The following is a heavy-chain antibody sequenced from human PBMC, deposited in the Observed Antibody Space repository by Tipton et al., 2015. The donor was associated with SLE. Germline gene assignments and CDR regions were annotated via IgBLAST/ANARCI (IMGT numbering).Heavy chain of an antibody. CDR3: ARDTLPSNYDILTGYYPYYYYYGMDV. Sequence: SLRLSCAASGFTFSSYAMHWVRQAPGKGLEWVAVISYDGSNKYYADSVKGRFTISRDNSKNTLYLQMNSLRAEDTAVYYCARDTLPSNYDILTGYYPYYYYYGMDVWGQGTTVTVSS. J-gene: IGHJ6*02. V-gene: IGHV3-30-3*01. D-gene: IGHD3-9*01. CDR2: ISYDGSNK. CDR1: GFTFSSYA.